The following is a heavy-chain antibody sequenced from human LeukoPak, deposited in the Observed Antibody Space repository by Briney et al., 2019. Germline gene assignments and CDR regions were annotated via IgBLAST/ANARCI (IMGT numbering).Heavy chain of an antibody. CDR1: GGSFSGYY. CDR3: ARHWGSGYYFDY. V-gene: IGHV4-34*01. D-gene: IGHD3-22*01. CDR2: INHSGST. J-gene: IGHJ4*02. Sequence: SETLSLTCAVYGGSFSGYYWSWIRQPPGKGLEWIGEINHSGSTNYNPSLKSRVTISVDTSKNQFSLKLSSVTAADTAVYYCARHWGSGYYFDYWGQGTLVTVSS.